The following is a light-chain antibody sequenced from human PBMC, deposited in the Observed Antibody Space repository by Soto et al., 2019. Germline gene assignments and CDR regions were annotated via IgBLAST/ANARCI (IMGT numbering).Light chain of an antibody. J-gene: IGLJ1*01. CDR1: SSDVGGYNY. CDR2: EVS. CDR3: SSYPSSSTLYV. V-gene: IGLV2-14*01. Sequence: QSVLTEPASVSGYPGQSITISCTGTSSDVGGYNYVSWYQQHPGKAPKLMIYEVSNRPSGVSNRFSGSRSGNTASLTISGLQAEDEADYYCSSYPSSSTLYVFGTGTKVTVL.